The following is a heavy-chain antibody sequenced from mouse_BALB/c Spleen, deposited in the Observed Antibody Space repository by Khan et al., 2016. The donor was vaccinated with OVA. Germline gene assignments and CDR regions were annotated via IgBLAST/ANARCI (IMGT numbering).Heavy chain of an antibody. CDR2: IFPGTGTT. D-gene: IGHD2-1*01. Sequence: VPLQESGAELVKPGASVKLSCKTSGYTFTNYWIQWIKQRPGQGLGWIGQIFPGTGTTYYNQNFKGKATLTVDTSSNTAYMHLSSLTSEDVAVYCCARGYFGNYEFVYWGQGTLVTVSP. J-gene: IGHJ3*01. CDR3: ARGYFGNYEFVY. V-gene: IGHV1S132*01. CDR1: GYTFTNYW.